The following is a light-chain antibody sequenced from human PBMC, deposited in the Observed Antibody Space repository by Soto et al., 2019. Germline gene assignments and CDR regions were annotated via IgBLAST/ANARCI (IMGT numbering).Light chain of an antibody. CDR1: ESLFGF. Sequence: EILLTQSPATLSVSPGDRVTLSCRASESLFGFLAWYQQKPGQAPRLLIYGVSTRATGIPARFSGGGSATDFTLTISSLQSEDSAVYFCQSYNDWPFASGLGTRLEI. CDR2: GVS. CDR3: QSYNDWPFA. J-gene: IGKJ2*01. V-gene: IGKV3-15*01.